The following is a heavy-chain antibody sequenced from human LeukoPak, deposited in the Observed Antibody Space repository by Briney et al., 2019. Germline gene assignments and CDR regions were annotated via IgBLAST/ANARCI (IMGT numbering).Heavy chain of an antibody. CDR1: GGSISSITW. CDR2: IYHTGST. CDR3: AREGGPQSLRGTFDP. J-gene: IGHJ5*02. Sequence: SGTLSLTCAVSGGSISSITWWSWVRQPPGRGLEWIGEIYHTGSTNYNPSLKSRVTMSVDKSKNQFSLKLSSVTAADTAVYYCAREGGPQSLRGTFDPWGQGTLVTVSS. V-gene: IGHV4-4*02. D-gene: IGHD1-1*01.